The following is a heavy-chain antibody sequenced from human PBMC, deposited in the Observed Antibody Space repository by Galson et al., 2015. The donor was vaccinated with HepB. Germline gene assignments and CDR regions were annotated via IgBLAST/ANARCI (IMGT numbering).Heavy chain of an antibody. CDR1: GGTFSSYA. CDR3: ARGDTAESPPASYYYYYGMDV. Sequence: SVKVSCKASGGTFSSYAISWVRQAPGQGLEWMGGIIPIFGIANYAQKFQGRVTITADESTSTAYMELSSLRSEDTAVYYCARGDTAESPPASYYYYYGMDVWGQGTTVTVSS. D-gene: IGHD5-18*01. V-gene: IGHV1-69*13. CDR2: IIPIFGIA. J-gene: IGHJ6*02.